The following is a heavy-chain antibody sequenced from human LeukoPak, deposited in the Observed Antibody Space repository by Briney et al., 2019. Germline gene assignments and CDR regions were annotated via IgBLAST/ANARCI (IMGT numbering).Heavy chain of an antibody. CDR3: ARVPEYRDAFDI. J-gene: IGHJ3*02. CDR2: INHSGST. V-gene: IGHV4-34*01. CDR1: GGSFSGYY. Sequence: SETLSLTCAVYGGSFSGYYWSWIRQPPGKGLEWIGEINHSGSTNYNPSLKSRVTISVDTSKNQFSLKLSSVTAADTAVYYCARVPEYRDAFDIWGQGTMVTVSS. D-gene: IGHD2-2*01.